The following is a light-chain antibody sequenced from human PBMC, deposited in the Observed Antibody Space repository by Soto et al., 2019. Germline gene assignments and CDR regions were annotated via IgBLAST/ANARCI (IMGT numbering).Light chain of an antibody. Sequence: DIQMTQSPSTLSASVGDRVTITCRASQSISSWLAWYQQKPGKALKLLIYAASSLQSGVPSRFSGSGSGTDFTLTITNLQPEDFATYYCQQSYSTPQITFGQGTRLEIK. J-gene: IGKJ5*01. V-gene: IGKV1-39*01. CDR2: AAS. CDR1: QSISSW. CDR3: QQSYSTPQIT.